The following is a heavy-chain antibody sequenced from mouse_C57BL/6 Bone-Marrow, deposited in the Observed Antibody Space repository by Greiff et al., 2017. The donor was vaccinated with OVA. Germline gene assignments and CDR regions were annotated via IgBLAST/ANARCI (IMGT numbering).Heavy chain of an antibody. Sequence: EVQLQQSVAELVRPGASVKFSCTASGFNINNTYMHWVKQRPEQGLEWIGRIYPANGNTKYAPKFQGKATLTADTSSNTAYLQLSSLTSEDTAISYCAPMVSSLYYLDYWGQGTTLTVSS. D-gene: IGHD6-1*01. CDR1: GFNINNTY. CDR2: IYPANGNT. J-gene: IGHJ2*01. V-gene: IGHV14-3*01. CDR3: APMVSSLYYLDY.